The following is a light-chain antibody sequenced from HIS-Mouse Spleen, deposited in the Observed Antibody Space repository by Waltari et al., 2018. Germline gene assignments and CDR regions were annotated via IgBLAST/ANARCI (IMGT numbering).Light chain of an antibody. Sequence: SYELTQPPSVSASPGPMARITCSGEALPKNYAYWYQQKPGQFPVLVIYKDSEKPSGIPERFSGSSSETIVTLTISGVQAEDEADYYCLSADSSGTWVFGGGTKLTVL. CDR3: LSADSSGTWV. CDR2: KDS. CDR1: ALPKNY. V-gene: IGLV3-16*01. J-gene: IGLJ3*02.